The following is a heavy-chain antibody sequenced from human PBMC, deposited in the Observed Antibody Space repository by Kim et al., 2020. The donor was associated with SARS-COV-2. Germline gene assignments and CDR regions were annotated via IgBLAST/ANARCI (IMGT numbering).Heavy chain of an antibody. D-gene: IGHD2-2*01. Sequence: ASVKVSCKVSGYTLTELSMHWVRQAPGKGLEWMGGFDPEDGETIYAQKFQGRVTMTEDTSTDTAYIELSSLRSEDPAVYYCATNYAYCSSTSCSPFDYWGQGTLVTVSS. CDR3: ATNYAYCSSTSCSPFDY. V-gene: IGHV1-24*01. J-gene: IGHJ4*02. CDR1: GYTLTELS. CDR2: FDPEDGET.